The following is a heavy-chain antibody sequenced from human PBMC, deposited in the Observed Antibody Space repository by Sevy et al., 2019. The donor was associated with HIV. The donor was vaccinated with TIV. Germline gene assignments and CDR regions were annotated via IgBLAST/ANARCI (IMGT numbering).Heavy chain of an antibody. CDR2: IYFTGRS. Sequence: SETLSLTCTVSGGSFSSGDYDWGWIRQAPGKGLEWIGSIYFTGRSDHNPSLKSRVTISIDTTNNQFSLKLSSVTAADTAVYYCATRGDSHYFDYWGQGTLVTVSS. J-gene: IGHJ4*02. CDR1: GGSFSSGDYD. V-gene: IGHV4-39*01. D-gene: IGHD3-16*01. CDR3: ATRGDSHYFDY.